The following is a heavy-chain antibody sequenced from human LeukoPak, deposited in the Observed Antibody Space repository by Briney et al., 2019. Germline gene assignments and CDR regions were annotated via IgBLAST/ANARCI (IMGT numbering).Heavy chain of an antibody. V-gene: IGHV1-69*05. CDR3: ARDRRRGSYYLSFDY. Sequence: ASVKVSCKASGGTFSSYAVSWVRQAPGQGLEWMGGIIPIFGTANYAQKFQGRVTITTDESTSTAYMELSSLISEDTAVYYCARDRRRGSYYLSFDYWGQGTLVTVSS. CDR2: IIPIFGTA. D-gene: IGHD1-26*01. CDR1: GGTFSSYA. J-gene: IGHJ4*02.